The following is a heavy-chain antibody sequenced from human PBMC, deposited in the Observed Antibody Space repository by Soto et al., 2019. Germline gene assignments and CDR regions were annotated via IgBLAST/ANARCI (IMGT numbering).Heavy chain of an antibody. V-gene: IGHV4-59*01. CDR3: AKYRRTEPEGFTPDY. Sequence: SSETLSLTCTVSGDSINNYYWSWIRQPPGKRLEWIGYIYYTGSTTYNPSLESRVTMSVDTSKNQFSLKLNSVNAADTAVYYCAKYRRTEPEGFTPDYWGRGTLVTVSS. CDR1: GDSINNYY. D-gene: IGHD2-2*01. J-gene: IGHJ4*02. CDR2: IYYTGST.